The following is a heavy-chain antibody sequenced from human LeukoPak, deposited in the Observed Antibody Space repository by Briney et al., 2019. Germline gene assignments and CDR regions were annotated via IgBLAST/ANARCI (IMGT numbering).Heavy chain of an antibody. CDR3: TTVSHFYL. V-gene: IGHV3-15*01. Sequence: GGSLRLSCATSGFTFINAWLSWVRQAPGKGLEWVGRIKDDGTTDYDAVVKDGFIISRDVSKATLFLQMNSLKTEHTAIYYCTTVSHFYLGGQGTLVTVSS. D-gene: IGHD2/OR15-2a*01. J-gene: IGHJ4*02. CDR2: IKDDGTT. CDR1: GFTFINAW.